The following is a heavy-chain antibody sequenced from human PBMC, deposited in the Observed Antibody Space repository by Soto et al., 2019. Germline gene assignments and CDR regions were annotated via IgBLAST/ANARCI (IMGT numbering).Heavy chain of an antibody. J-gene: IGHJ6*02. Sequence: SETLAVSCAAYGGSFCGYYVGWIRQPPGKGLEWIGEINHSGSTNYNPSLKSRVTISVDTSKNQFSLKLSSVTAADTAVYYCARGLEYYDSSGYRGYGMDGWGQGATVTVSS. V-gene: IGHV4-34*01. CDR3: ARGLEYYDSSGYRGYGMDG. D-gene: IGHD3-22*01. CDR1: GGSFCGYY. CDR2: INHSGST.